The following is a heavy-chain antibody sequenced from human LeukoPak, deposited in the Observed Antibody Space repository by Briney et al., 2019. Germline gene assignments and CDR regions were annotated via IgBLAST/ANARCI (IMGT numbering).Heavy chain of an antibody. D-gene: IGHD6-19*01. J-gene: IGHJ4*02. V-gene: IGHV3-23*01. CDR3: AKNQGQWLVPVDY. CDR2: MSGSGGST. Sequence: GGSLRLSCAASGFTFSDYAMSWVRQAPGKGLEWVSSMSGSGGSTYYADSVKGRFTISRDNSKNTLYLQMNNLRAEDTALYYCAKNQGQWLVPVDYWGQGTLVTVSS. CDR1: GFTFSDYA.